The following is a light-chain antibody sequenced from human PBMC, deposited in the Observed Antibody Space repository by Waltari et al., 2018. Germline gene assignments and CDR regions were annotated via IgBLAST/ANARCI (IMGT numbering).Light chain of an antibody. CDR1: SANIAIHY. Sequence: QTVFTPPLSVSAAPGPKVTISCSGSSANIAIHYFSWYHHLPGTAPKVLIYANNKRPSGIPDRFSGSKSGASATLGISGLQTGDEADYYCGTWDSSLSAWVFGGGTKLTVL. J-gene: IGLJ3*02. V-gene: IGLV1-51*01. CDR2: ANN. CDR3: GTWDSSLSAWV.